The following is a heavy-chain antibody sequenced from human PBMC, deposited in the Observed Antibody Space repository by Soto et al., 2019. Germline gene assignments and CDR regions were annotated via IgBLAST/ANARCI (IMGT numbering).Heavy chain of an antibody. Sequence: PGESLKISCTGSGYSFTNYWIGWVRQMPGKGLEWMGIIYPGDSDTRYSPSFQGQVTISADKSISTAYLQWHSLKASDSGVYYCVRSRITGSTWTFDYWGQETLVTV. CDR2: IYPGDSDT. D-gene: IGHD1-20*01. V-gene: IGHV5-51*01. CDR1: GYSFTNYW. CDR3: VRSRITGSTWTFDY. J-gene: IGHJ4*02.